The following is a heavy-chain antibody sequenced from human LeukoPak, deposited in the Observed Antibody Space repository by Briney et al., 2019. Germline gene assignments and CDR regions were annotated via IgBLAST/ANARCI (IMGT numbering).Heavy chain of an antibody. Sequence: GASVKVSCKASGYTFTGYYMHWVRQAPGQGLEWMGWINPNSGGTNYAQKFQGRVTMTRDTSISTAYMELSRLRSDDTAVYYCGSLNGYNRGNAFDIWGQGTMVTVSS. CDR1: GYTFTGYY. V-gene: IGHV1-2*02. CDR3: GSLNGYNRGNAFDI. CDR2: INPNSGGT. J-gene: IGHJ3*02. D-gene: IGHD5-24*01.